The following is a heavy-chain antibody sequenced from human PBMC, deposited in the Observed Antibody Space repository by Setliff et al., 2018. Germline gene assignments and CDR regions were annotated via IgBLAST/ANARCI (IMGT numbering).Heavy chain of an antibody. Sequence: PSETLSLTCTVSGGSISSGGYYWSWIRQHPGKGLEWIGYIYYSGSTYYNASLKSRLTISVDTSKNQFSLKLNSVTAADTAVYYCARTCSGSGCYAGLESWGQGTPVTVSS. CDR1: GGSISSGGYY. V-gene: IGHV4-31*03. J-gene: IGHJ4*02. CDR3: ARTCSGSGCYAGLES. CDR2: IYYSGST. D-gene: IGHD2-15*01.